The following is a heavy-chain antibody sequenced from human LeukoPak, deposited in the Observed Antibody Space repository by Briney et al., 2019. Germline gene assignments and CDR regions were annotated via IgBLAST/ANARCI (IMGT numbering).Heavy chain of an antibody. D-gene: IGHD2-2*01. CDR2: IYYSGST. J-gene: IGHJ4*02. Sequence: ETLSLTCTVSGGSISSYYWSWIRQPPGKGLEWIGYIYYSGSTNYNPSLKSRVTISVDTSKNQFSLKLSSVTAADTAVYYCARERCSSTSCYSGGSVDYWGQGTLVTVSS. V-gene: IGHV4-59*12. CDR3: ARERCSSTSCYSGGSVDY. CDR1: GGSISSYY.